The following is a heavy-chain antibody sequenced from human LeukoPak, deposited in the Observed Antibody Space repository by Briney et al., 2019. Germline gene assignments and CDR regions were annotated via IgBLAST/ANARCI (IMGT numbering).Heavy chain of an antibody. CDR2: IYYSGST. CDR3: AKDIGYYGSGSYLSLDY. CDR1: GGSISSSSYY. Sequence: SETLSLTCTVSGGSISSSSYYWGWIRQPPGKGLEWIGSIYYSGSTYYNPSLKSRVTISVDTSKNQFSLKLSSVTAADTALYYCAKDIGYYGSGSYLSLDYWGQGTLVTVSS. D-gene: IGHD3-10*01. J-gene: IGHJ4*02. V-gene: IGHV4-39*07.